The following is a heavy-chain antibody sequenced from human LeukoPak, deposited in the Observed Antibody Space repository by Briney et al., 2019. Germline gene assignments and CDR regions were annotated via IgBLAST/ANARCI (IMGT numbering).Heavy chain of an antibody. CDR1: GFTFSSYE. V-gene: IGHV3-48*03. Sequence: GGSLRLSCAASGFTFSSYEMNWVRQAPGKGLEWVSYISSSGSTIYYADSVKGRFTISRDNAKNSLYLQMNSLRAEDTAVYYCAKERDYFDSSGYYYWGQGTLVTVSS. D-gene: IGHD3-22*01. CDR2: ISSSGSTI. CDR3: AKERDYFDSSGYYY. J-gene: IGHJ4*02.